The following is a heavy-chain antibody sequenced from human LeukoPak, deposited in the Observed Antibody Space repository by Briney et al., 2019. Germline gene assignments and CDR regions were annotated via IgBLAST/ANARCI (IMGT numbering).Heavy chain of an antibody. CDR2: ISGSGGST. D-gene: IGHD3-9*01. CDR3: ARERRELRYFDWLSHPLFDY. CDR1: GFTFSSYG. Sequence: GALRLSCAASGFTFSSYGMSWVRQAPGKGLEWVSAISGSGGSTYYADSVKGRFTISRDNSKNTLYLQMNSLRAEDTAVYYCARERRELRYFDWLSHPLFDYWGQGTLVTVSS. V-gene: IGHV3-23*01. J-gene: IGHJ4*02.